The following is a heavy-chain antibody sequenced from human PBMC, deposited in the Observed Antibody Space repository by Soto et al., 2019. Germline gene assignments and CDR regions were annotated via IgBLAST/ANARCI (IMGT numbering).Heavy chain of an antibody. CDR3: ARHRWVLGPNYYYGMDV. CDR2: IYYSGST. CDR1: GGSISSSSYY. V-gene: IGHV4-39*01. J-gene: IGHJ6*02. D-gene: IGHD2-2*03. Sequence: QLQLQESGPGLVKPSETLSLTCTVSGGSISSSSYYWGWIRQPPGKGLEWIGSIYYSGSTSYNPSLKSRVTISGDTSKNQFSLKLSSVAAADTAVYYCARHRWVLGPNYYYGMDVWGQGTTVTVSS.